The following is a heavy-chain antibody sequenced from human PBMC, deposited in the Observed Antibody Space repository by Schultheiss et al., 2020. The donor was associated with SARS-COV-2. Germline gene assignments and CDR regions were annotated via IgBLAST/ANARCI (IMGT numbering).Heavy chain of an antibody. Sequence: SETLSLTCTVSGGSISSSSYYWGWIRQPPGKGLEWIGSIYYSGSTYYNPSLKSRVTISVDTSKNQFSLKLSSVTAADTAVYYCARDSPKLEWLVNWFDPWGQGTLVTVSS. CDR3: ARDSPKLEWLVNWFDP. J-gene: IGHJ5*02. V-gene: IGHV4-39*07. CDR2: IYYSGST. CDR1: GGSISSSSYY. D-gene: IGHD3-3*01.